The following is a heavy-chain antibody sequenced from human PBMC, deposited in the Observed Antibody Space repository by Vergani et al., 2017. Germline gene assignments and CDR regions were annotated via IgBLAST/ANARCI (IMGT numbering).Heavy chain of an antibody. V-gene: IGHV3-23*01. D-gene: IGHD5-12*01. CDR1: GFSFPGYA. CDR2: VSGSSTTP. J-gene: IGHJ4*02. CDR3: TKVSRGYTGYFFDY. Sequence: EVQLLESGGGLVQPGGSLRLSCEDSGFSFPGYAMSWVRQAPGKGVEWVSSVSGSSTTPYYADSVKGRFIISRDNSKNTLHLQMNSLRADDTAVYYCTKVSRGYTGYFFDYWGQGSLATVSS.